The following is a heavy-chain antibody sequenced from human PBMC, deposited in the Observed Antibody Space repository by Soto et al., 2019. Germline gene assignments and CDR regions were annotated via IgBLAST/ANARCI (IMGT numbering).Heavy chain of an antibody. Sequence: GASVKVSCKASGYTFTSYDINWVRQATGQGLEWMGWMNPNSGNTGYAQKFQGRVTMTRNTSISTAYIELSSLRSEDTAVYYCARGAGNYDFWSGYYTGTYYYYYGMDVWGQGTTVTVSS. V-gene: IGHV1-8*01. CDR1: GYTFTSYD. J-gene: IGHJ6*02. D-gene: IGHD3-3*01. CDR2: MNPNSGNT. CDR3: ARGAGNYDFWSGYYTGTYYYYYGMDV.